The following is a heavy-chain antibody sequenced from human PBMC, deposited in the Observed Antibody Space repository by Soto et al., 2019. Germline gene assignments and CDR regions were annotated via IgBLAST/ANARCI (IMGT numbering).Heavy chain of an antibody. D-gene: IGHD2-2*01. J-gene: IGHJ5*02. CDR1: GGPFSSFA. CDR3: ARGDIVVVLAQPPTANWLDP. V-gene: IGHV1-69*13. CDR2: IIPIFGTA. Sequence: SVKVYCKASGGPFSSFAISWVPQAPGQGLEWIGGIIPIFGTANYAQKFQGRVTITADESTSTAYMELSSLRSEDTAVYYCARGDIVVVLAQPPTANWLDPWGQGTLVTV.